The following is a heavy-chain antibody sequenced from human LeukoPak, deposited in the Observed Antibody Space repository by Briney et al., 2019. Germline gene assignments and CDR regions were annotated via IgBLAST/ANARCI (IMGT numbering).Heavy chain of an antibody. Sequence: PGGSLRLSCAASGFTFSSYWMSWVRQAPGKGLEWVANIKQDGSAKYYVDSVKGRFTISRDNAKNSLYLQMDSLRAEDTAVYYCARMYSGSYSAFDIWGQGTMVTVSS. CDR3: ARMYSGSYSAFDI. J-gene: IGHJ3*02. CDR1: GFTFSSYW. D-gene: IGHD1-26*01. CDR2: IKQDGSAK. V-gene: IGHV3-7*01.